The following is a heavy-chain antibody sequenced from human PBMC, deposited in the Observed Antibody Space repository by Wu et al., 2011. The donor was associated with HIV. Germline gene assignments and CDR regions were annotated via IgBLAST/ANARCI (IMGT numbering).Heavy chain of an antibody. CDR2: IIPMSGAT. V-gene: IGHV1-69*06. CDR1: GGTFSSYI. J-gene: IGHJ3*02. CDR3: ARAVSSESKTLGDAFDI. Sequence: QVQLVQSGAELKEPGSSVKVSCKASGGTFSSYIINWVRQAPGQGLEWMGRIIPMSGATNYAQKFQGRVVMTGDTSASTVYMELSSLRFEDTAVYYCARAVSSESKTLGDAFDIWGQGTMLTVFS. D-gene: IGHD3-10*01.